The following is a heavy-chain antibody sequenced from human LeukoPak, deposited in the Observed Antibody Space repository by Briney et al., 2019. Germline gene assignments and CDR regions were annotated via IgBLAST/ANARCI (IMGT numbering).Heavy chain of an antibody. D-gene: IGHD1-1*01. V-gene: IGHV4-59*01. J-gene: IGHJ6*02. CDR1: GGSISSYY. Sequence: SETLSLTCTVSGGSISSYYWSWIRQPPGKGLEWIGYIYYSGSTNYNPSLKSRVTISVDTSKNQFSLKLSSVTAADTAVYYCARGHKVQDYYYGMDVWGQGTTVTVSS. CDR2: IYYSGST. CDR3: ARGHKVQDYYYGMDV.